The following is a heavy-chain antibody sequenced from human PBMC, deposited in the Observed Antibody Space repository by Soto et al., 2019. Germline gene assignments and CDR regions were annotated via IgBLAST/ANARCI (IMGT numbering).Heavy chain of an antibody. CDR1: GFTFSSYE. D-gene: IGHD2-21*01. V-gene: IGHV3-48*03. CDR2: IGTSETNT. J-gene: IGHJ4*02. CDR3: AREELNCGGDCFAF. Sequence: GGSLRLSCAASGFTFSSYEFNWVRQAPGKGLEWISYIGTSETNTYYAGSVKGRFTVSRDNAKNSVYLQMNSLRAEDTAIYYCAREELNCGGDCFAFWGQGALVTVSS.